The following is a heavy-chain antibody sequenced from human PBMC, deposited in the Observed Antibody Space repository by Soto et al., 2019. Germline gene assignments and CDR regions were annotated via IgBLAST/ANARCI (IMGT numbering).Heavy chain of an antibody. J-gene: IGHJ6*02. CDR2: VSYDGSNK. D-gene: IGHD5-12*01. V-gene: IGHV3-30-3*01. Sequence: GGSLRLSCAASGFTFSSYAMHWVRQAPGKGLEWVAVVSYDGSNKYYADSVKGRFTISRDNSKNTLYLQMNSLRAEDTAVYYCAREVGVAPYYGMDVWGQGTTVTVSS. CDR3: AREVGVAPYYGMDV. CDR1: GFTFSSYA.